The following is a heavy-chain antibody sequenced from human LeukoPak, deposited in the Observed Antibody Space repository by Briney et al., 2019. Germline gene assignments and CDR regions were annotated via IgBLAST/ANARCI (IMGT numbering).Heavy chain of an antibody. CDR1: GGSISNSNYY. V-gene: IGHV4-30-4*08. Sequence: PSETLSLTCTVSGGSISNSNYYWSWIRQHPGKGLEWIGYIFYSGSTHYNPSLKSRVTISVDTSKNQFSLKLSSVTAADTAVYYCARGNWEIDYWGQGTLVTVSS. J-gene: IGHJ4*02. CDR3: ARGNWEIDY. CDR2: IFYSGST. D-gene: IGHD7-27*01.